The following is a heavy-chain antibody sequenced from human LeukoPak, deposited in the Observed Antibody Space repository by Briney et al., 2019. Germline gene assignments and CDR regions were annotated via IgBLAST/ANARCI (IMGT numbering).Heavy chain of an antibody. CDR2: IYYSGST. V-gene: IGHV4-59*12. J-gene: IGHJ4*02. D-gene: IGHD1-26*01. Sequence: SETLSLTCTVSGGSISSYYWSWIRQPPGKGLEWIGYIYYSGSTNYNPSLKSRVTISVDKSKNQFSLKLSSVTAADTAVYYCATELSGYFDYWGQGTLVTVSS. CDR1: GGSISSYY. CDR3: ATELSGYFDY.